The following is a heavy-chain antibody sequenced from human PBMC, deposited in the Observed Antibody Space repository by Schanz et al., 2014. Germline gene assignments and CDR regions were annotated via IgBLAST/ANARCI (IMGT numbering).Heavy chain of an antibody. V-gene: IGHV3-48*01. Sequence: EVQLVESGGGLVQPRGSLRLSCAASEFSFSSFGMNWVRQAPGKGLEWVSYISSSSSTIYYADSVKGRFTISRDNAKNSLYLQMNNLRAEDTAVYYCAMGGYQLHHWGQGTLVTVSS. CDR1: EFSFSSFG. CDR2: ISSSSSTI. CDR3: AMGGYQLHH. J-gene: IGHJ4*02. D-gene: IGHD1-7*01.